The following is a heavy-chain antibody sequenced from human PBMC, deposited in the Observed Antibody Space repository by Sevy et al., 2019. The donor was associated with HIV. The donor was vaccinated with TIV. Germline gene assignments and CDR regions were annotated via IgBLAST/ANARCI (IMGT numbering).Heavy chain of an antibody. J-gene: IGHJ4*02. V-gene: IGHV3-30-3*01. D-gene: IGHD2-2*01. CDR1: GFTFSSFA. CDR2: ISYDGSSK. CDR3: AILGVDCVSTNCYGMRSLSFDF. Sequence: GGSLRLSCAASGFTFSSFAMHWVRQAPGKGLEWVAVISYDGSSKYYPDSVKGRFTNSTDNAKNTLYLQMNRLRPEDTAVYFCAILGVDCVSTNCYGMRSLSFDFWGQGTLVTVSS.